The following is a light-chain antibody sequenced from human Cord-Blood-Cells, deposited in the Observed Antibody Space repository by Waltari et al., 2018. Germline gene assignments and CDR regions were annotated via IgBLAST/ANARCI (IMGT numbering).Light chain of an antibody. CDR3: AAWDDSLNGYV. J-gene: IGLJ1*01. Sequence: QSVLTQPPSASGNPGQRVTLSRSASSSTSGSHPLNWYQQPPGTAPKLLSYSNNQRPSGVPDRFSGSKSGTSASLAISGLQSEDEADYYCAAWDDSLNGYVFGTGTKVTVL. CDR2: SNN. CDR1: SSTSGSHP. V-gene: IGLV1-44*01.